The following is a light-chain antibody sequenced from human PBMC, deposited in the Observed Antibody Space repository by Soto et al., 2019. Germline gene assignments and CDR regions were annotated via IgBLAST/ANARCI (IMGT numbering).Light chain of an antibody. CDR1: SSNIGSNT. J-gene: IGLJ1*01. V-gene: IGLV1-44*01. Sequence: QSVLTQPPSASGTPGQRVTISCSGRSSNIGSNTVNWNQQLPGTAPKLLIYSNNQRPSGVPARFSRSKCGTSACLASSGLQSDVEADYYCAACDDRLNGHVFGTGTKVTVL. CDR3: AACDDRLNGHV. CDR2: SNN.